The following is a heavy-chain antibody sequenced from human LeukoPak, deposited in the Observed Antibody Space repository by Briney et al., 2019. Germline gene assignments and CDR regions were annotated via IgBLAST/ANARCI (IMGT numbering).Heavy chain of an antibody. J-gene: IGHJ4*02. CDR3: VRTPPNWGADY. V-gene: IGHV1-8*02. D-gene: IGHD7-27*01. CDR1: GYTFTGYY. Sequence: GASVKVSCKASGYTFTGYYMHWVRQAPGQGLEWMGWMSPKSGNTGYAQKFQGRVTMTSNTAISTAYMELSSLRSEDTAVYYCVRTPPNWGADYWGQGTLVTVSS. CDR2: MSPKSGNT.